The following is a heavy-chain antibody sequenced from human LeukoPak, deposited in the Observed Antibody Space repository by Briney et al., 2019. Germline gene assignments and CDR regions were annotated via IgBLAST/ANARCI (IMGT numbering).Heavy chain of an antibody. CDR1: GYTFTSYY. CDR2: INPSGGST. Sequence: ASVKVSCKASGYTFTSYYMHWERRAPGQGLEWMGIINPSGGSTSYAQKFQGRVTMTRDMSTSTVYMELSSLRSEDTAVYYCARAWQQQPWYFDLWGRGTLVTVSS. D-gene: IGHD6-13*01. CDR3: ARAWQQQPWYFDL. J-gene: IGHJ2*01. V-gene: IGHV1-46*01.